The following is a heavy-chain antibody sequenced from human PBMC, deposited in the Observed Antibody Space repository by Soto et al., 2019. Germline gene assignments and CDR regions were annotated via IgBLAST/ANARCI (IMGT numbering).Heavy chain of an antibody. J-gene: IGHJ1*01. CDR1: GFTLSTYG. CDR3: AREENCSGGTCYSEYFHR. D-gene: IGHD2-15*01. Sequence: GGSLRLSCAASGFTLSTYGMHWVRQAPGKGLEWVAAMSYDGTKEYYADSVKGRFTISRDNSRNTLFLQLNSLRADDTAIYYCAREENCSGGTCYSEYFHRWGQGTLVTVSS. CDR2: MSYDGTKE. V-gene: IGHV3-30*03.